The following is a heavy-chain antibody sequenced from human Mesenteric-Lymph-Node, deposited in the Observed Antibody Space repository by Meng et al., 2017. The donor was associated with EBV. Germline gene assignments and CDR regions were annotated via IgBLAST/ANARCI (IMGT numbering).Heavy chain of an antibody. D-gene: IGHD4-17*01. CDR1: GYTFSGYA. CDR3: ARSAGGDYSFDP. CDR2: INVGNGNT. J-gene: IGHJ5*02. V-gene: IGHV1-3*01. Sequence: QVQLVQSGAGVKKPGASVKVSCKASGYTFSGYAIHWVRQAPGNRLEWMGWINVGNGNTKYSQKFQGRVTMTRNTSISTAYMELSSLRSEDTAVYYCARSAGGDYSFDPWGQGTLVTVFS.